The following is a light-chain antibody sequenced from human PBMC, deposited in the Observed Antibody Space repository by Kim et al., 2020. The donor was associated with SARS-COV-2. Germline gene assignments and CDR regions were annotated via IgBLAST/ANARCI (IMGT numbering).Light chain of an antibody. Sequence: SASVGDRVTITCRASQSISSYLNWYQQKPGKAPKVLIYAASSLQSGVPSRFSGSGSGTDFTLTISSLQPEDFATYYCQQSYSTPYTFGQGTKLE. V-gene: IGKV1-39*01. CDR3: QQSYSTPYT. J-gene: IGKJ2*01. CDR2: AAS. CDR1: QSISSY.